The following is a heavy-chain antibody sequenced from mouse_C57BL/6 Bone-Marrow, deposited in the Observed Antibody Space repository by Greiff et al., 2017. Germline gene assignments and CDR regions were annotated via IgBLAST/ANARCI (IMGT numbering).Heavy chain of an antibody. D-gene: IGHD2-1*01. CDR1: GFSLTSYA. CDR2: IWTGGGT. CDR3: ARNKGYYGNPDWFAY. J-gene: IGHJ3*01. V-gene: IGHV2-9-1*01. Sequence: VKLMESGPGLVAPSQSLSITCPVSGFSLTSYAISWVRQPPGKGLEWLGVIWTGGGTNYNSALKSRLSISKDNSKSQVFLKMNSRQTDDTARYYCARNKGYYGNPDWFAYWGQGTLVTVSA.